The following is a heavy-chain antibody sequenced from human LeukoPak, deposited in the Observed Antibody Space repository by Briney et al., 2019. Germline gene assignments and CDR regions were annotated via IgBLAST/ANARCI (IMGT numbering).Heavy chain of an antibody. CDR3: TRLQIAVAGPNWFDP. J-gene: IGHJ5*02. CDR2: IKQDGSVQ. V-gene: IGHV3-7*01. CDR1: GFTFSSYW. Sequence: GGSLRLSCAASGFTFSSYWMNWARQAPGKGLEWVANIKQDGSVQFYMDSLKGRFSVSRDNAKNSLYLQMNGLRVEDTAVYYCTRLQIAVAGPNWFDPWGQGTLVTVSS. D-gene: IGHD6-19*01.